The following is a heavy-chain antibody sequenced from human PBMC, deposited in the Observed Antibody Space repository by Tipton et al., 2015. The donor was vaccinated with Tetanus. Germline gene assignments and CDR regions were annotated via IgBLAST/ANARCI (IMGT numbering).Heavy chain of an antibody. Sequence: TLSLTCTVSGASITTYHWSWIRQPAGKGLEWIGRVYSSGSTHYNPSLKSRVTISVDTSKNQFSLKLSSVTAADTAVYYCARGMVSWGIFPYWGQGTLVTVSS. CDR2: VYSSGST. J-gene: IGHJ4*02. CDR1: GASITTYH. V-gene: IGHV4-4*07. D-gene: IGHD2-8*01. CDR3: ARGMVSWGIFPY.